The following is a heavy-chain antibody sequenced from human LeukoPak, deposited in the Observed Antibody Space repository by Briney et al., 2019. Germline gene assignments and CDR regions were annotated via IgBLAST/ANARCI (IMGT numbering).Heavy chain of an antibody. CDR2: IYYTGST. V-gene: IGHV4-39*07. CDR1: GGSISSSSYY. CDR3: AREQWLVRGWFDP. Sequence: PSETLSLTCTVSGGSISSSSYYWGWIRQPPGKGLEWIGTIYYTGSTSYNPSLKSRVTISVDTSKNQFSLKLSSVTAADTAVYYCAREQWLVRGWFDPWGQGTLVTVSS. J-gene: IGHJ5*02. D-gene: IGHD6-19*01.